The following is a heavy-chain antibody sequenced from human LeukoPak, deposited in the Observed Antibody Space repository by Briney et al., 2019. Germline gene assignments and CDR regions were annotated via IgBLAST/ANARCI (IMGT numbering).Heavy chain of an antibody. V-gene: IGHV4-38-2*01. D-gene: IGHD3-10*02. CDR2: IYHSGST. CDR1: GYSISSGYY. Sequence: SETLSLTCAVSGYSISSGYYWGWIRQPPGRGLEWIGSIYHSGSTYYNPSLKSRVTVSVDTSKNQFSLQLSSVTAADTAVYYCARHVRGAGWLDAFDIWGQGTMVTVSS. CDR3: ARHVRGAGWLDAFDI. J-gene: IGHJ3*02.